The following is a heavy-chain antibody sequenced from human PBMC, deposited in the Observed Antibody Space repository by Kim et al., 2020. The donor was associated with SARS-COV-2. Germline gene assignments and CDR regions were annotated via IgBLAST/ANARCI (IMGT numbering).Heavy chain of an antibody. CDR3: TRVAGESGDIDS. J-gene: IGHJ4*02. V-gene: IGHV1-18*01. D-gene: IGHD2-21*02. Sequence: ASVKVSCKASGYTFTTYGIIWVRQAPGQGLEWVGWISAENGNTNYAQKVQGRITMTRDTSTSTVYMDLRNLRSDDTAIYYCTRVAGESGDIDSWGQGTLVTVSS. CDR2: ISAENGNT. CDR1: GYTFTTYG.